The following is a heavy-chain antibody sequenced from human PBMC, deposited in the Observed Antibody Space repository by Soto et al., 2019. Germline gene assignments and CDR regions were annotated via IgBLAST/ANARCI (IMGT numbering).Heavy chain of an antibody. CDR1: GFTFSTYG. J-gene: IGHJ6*02. CDR2: ISYDGGNK. V-gene: IGHV3-30*18. CDR3: ANQFAYSPGTYGMDV. D-gene: IGHD5-18*01. Sequence: PGGSLRLSCAASGFTFSTYGMHWVRQAPGKGLEWVAVISYDGGNKHYADSVKGRFTISRDNSKKSLYLQVNSLRAEDTAVYYCANQFAYSPGTYGMDVWGQGTTVTVSS.